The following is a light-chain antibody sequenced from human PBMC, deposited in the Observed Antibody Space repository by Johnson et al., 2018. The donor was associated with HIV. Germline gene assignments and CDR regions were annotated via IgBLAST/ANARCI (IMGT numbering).Light chain of an antibody. CDR2: DNN. V-gene: IGLV1-51*01. Sequence: QPVLTQPPSVSAAPGQKVTISCSGSSSNIGNSYVSWYQQLPGTAPKLLIYDNNKRPSGIPDRFSGSKSGTSATLGITGLQTGDEADYYCGAWDSGLTAHFVFGSGTTIPVL. J-gene: IGLJ1*01. CDR3: GAWDSGLTAHFV. CDR1: SSNIGNSY.